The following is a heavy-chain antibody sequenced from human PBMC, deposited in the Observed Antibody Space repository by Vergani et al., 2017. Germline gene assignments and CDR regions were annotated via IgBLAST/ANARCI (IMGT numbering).Heavy chain of an antibody. J-gene: IGHJ3*01. D-gene: IGHD2-2*01. CDR1: GFTFNSYA. CDR2: INNNGGST. CDR3: AKVCGSTSCPYGGGAFDV. Sequence: QLLESGGGLIQPGGSLRLSCAASGFTFNSYAMTWVWQAPGKGLEWVSGINNNGGSTYYADSVKGRFTISRDNSKNTLYLHMTDLRAEDTATYYCAKVCGSTSCPYGGGAFDVWGHGTMVTVSS. V-gene: IGHV3-23*01.